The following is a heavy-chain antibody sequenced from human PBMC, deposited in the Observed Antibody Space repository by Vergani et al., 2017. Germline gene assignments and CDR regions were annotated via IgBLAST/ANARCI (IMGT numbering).Heavy chain of an antibody. CDR2: IYYSGST. D-gene: IGHD5-12*01. J-gene: IGHJ4*02. Sequence: QAQLQESGPGLVKPSQTLSLTCTVSGGSISSGDYYWSWIRQPPGKGLEWIGYIYYSGSTYYNPSLKSRVTISVDTSKNQFSLKLSSVTAADTAVYYCARGWRSGYANWDYFDYWGQGTLVTVSS. CDR1: GGSISSGDYY. V-gene: IGHV4-30-4*01. CDR3: ARGWRSGYANWDYFDY.